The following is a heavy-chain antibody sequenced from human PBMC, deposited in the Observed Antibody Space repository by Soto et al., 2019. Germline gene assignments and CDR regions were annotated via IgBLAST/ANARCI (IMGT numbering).Heavy chain of an antibody. Sequence: QVQLQQWGAGLLKPSETLSLTCAVYGGSFSGYYWSWIRQPPGKGLEWIGEINHSGSTNYNPSLKTRVTISVDTSKNQFSLKLSSVTAADPAVYYCARGDPHYGLKGNFDLWGRGTLVPVSS. CDR3: ARGDPHYGLKGNFDL. J-gene: IGHJ2*01. D-gene: IGHD4-17*01. CDR2: INHSGST. CDR1: GGSFSGYY. V-gene: IGHV4-34*01.